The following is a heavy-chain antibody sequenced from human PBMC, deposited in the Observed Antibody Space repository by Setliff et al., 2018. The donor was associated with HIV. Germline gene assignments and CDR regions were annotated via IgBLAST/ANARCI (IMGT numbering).Heavy chain of an antibody. V-gene: IGHV1-69*13. D-gene: IGHD3-22*01. J-gene: IGHJ6*03. CDR2: IIPIFGTT. CDR1: GGICRREA. Sequence: SVKVSCKASGGICRREAISWVRQAPGQGLEWMGAIIPIFGTTKYAEMFQGRVTITADASTCTADMELSSLRSEDTAAYYCPTNRVRLTMTYYYYYMDVRGKGTRVTFS. CDR3: PTNRVRLTMTYYYYYMDV.